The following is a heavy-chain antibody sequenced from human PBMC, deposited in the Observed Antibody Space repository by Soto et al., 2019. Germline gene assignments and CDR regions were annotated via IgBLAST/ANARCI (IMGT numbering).Heavy chain of an antibody. V-gene: IGHV1-8*01. CDR1: GYTFTSYD. D-gene: IGHD6-13*01. CDR3: ARSDQDGSSWYISYYDYYLDV. J-gene: IGHJ6*03. Sequence: QVQLVQSGAEVKKPGASVKVSCQASGYTFTSYDINWVRQATGQGLEWMGWMNPNSGNTGYAQKFQGRVTMTRNTSISTAYMELSSLRSEDTAVYYCARSDQDGSSWYISYYDYYLDVWGKGTTVTVSS. CDR2: MNPNSGNT.